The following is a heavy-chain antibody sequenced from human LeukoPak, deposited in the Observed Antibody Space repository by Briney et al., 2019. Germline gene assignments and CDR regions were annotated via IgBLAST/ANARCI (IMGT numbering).Heavy chain of an antibody. D-gene: IGHD5-18*01. CDR1: GGSISSSSYY. V-gene: IGHV4-39*01. CDR3: ARHGTAMVPYYFDY. CDR2: IYYSGRT. J-gene: IGHJ4*02. Sequence: SETLSLTCTVSGGSISSSSYYWGWIRQPPGKGLEWIGSIYYSGRTYYNPSVKSRVTISVDTSKNQFSLKLSSVTAADTAVYYCARHGTAMVPYYFDYWGQGTLVTVSS.